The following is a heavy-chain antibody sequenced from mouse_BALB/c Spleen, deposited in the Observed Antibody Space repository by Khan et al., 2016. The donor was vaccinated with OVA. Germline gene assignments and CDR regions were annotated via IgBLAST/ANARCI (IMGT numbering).Heavy chain of an antibody. CDR2: INTYTGEP. Sequence: QIQLVQSGPELKKPGETVKISCKASGYTFTNYVMNWVKQSPGKGLKWMGWINTYTGEPTYADDFKGRFAFSLETSASPAYLPITRLKNEDTATYFCTRYHGGYWGQGTTLTVSS. J-gene: IGHJ2*01. CDR1: GYTFTNYV. V-gene: IGHV9-3-1*01. CDR3: TRYHGGY.